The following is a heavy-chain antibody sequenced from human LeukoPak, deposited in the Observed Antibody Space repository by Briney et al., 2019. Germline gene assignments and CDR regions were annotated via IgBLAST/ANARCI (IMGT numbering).Heavy chain of an antibody. CDR2: IYPGDSDT. J-gene: IGHJ4*02. V-gene: IGHV5-51*01. Sequence: GESLKISCKGSGYIFTSYWIGWVRQMPGKGLEWMGIIYPGDSDTRYSPSFQGQVTISADKSISTAYLQWSSLKASDTAMYYCARHPRSPNSSPLFDYWGQGTLVTVSS. D-gene: IGHD6-19*01. CDR3: ARHPRSPNSSPLFDY. CDR1: GYIFTSYW.